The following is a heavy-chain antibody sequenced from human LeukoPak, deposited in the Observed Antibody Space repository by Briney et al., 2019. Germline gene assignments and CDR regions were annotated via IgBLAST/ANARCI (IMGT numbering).Heavy chain of an antibody. CDR1: GFTFSSYS. Sequence: KPGGSLRLSCAASGFTFSSYSMNWVRQAPGKGLEWVSSISSSSSHIYYADSVKGRFTISRDNAKNSLYLQMNSLRAEDTAVYYCARDRDSSGYPDYWGQGTLVTVSS. CDR2: ISSSSSHI. V-gene: IGHV3-21*01. J-gene: IGHJ4*02. CDR3: ARDRDSSGYPDY. D-gene: IGHD3-22*01.